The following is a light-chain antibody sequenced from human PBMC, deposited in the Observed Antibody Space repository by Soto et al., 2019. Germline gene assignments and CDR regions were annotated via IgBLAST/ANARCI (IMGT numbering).Light chain of an antibody. CDR1: QSVLYSSNNKNY. Sequence: DIGMTQSPDSLAVSLGDRATINCKSSQSVLYSSNNKNYLAWYQQKPGQPPKLLIYWASTRESGVPDRFSGSGSGTDFTLTISSLQADDVAVYYCQQYYSTPHTFGQGTKLEIK. J-gene: IGKJ2*01. CDR2: WAS. CDR3: QQYYSTPHT. V-gene: IGKV4-1*01.